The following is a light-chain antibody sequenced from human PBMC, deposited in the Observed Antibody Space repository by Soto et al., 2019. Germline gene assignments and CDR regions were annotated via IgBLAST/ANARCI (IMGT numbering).Light chain of an antibody. J-gene: IGKJ1*01. CDR1: QSISSY. CDR3: QQSYSTPPT. Sequence: DIQMTQSPSSLSASVGDRVTITCRASQSISSYLNWYQQKPGKAPKLLIYAASSLQSGAPSRLSGSGSGTDFTLTISSLQPEDFATYYCQQSYSTPPTFGQGTKVDIK. V-gene: IGKV1-39*01. CDR2: AAS.